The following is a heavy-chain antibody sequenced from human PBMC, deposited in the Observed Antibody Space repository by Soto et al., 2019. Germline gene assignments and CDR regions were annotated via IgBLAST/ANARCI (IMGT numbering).Heavy chain of an antibody. Sequence: QVQLQESGPGLVKPSETLSLTCTVSGAFSSTYYWSWIRQPPGKGLEWIGYMNNIGRTNYNPSLKSRVTISLDTSKNQFSLKLSSLIAADTAVYYCARSFCRDAVRCNWFDPWGLGTLVTASS. CDR2: MNNIGRT. CDR1: GAFSSTYY. J-gene: IGHJ5*02. CDR3: ARSFCRDAVRCNWFDP. V-gene: IGHV4-59*01. D-gene: IGHD2-8*01.